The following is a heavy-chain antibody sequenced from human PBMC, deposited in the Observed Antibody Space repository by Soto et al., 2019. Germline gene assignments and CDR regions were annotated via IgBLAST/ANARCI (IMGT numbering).Heavy chain of an antibody. D-gene: IGHD6-19*01. V-gene: IGHV3-30*18. CDR3: AKDRGPRRQWLIGPFDY. CDR1: GFTFSIYA. CDR2: ISYDGTKT. Sequence: QVQLVESGGGVVQPGGSLRVSCAASGFTFSIYAMHWVRQAPGTGLEWVAVISYDGTKTYYADSVKGRFTISRDNSKNAVYLQMNSLRDEDTAVYYCAKDRGPRRQWLIGPFDYWGQGTVVTVSP. J-gene: IGHJ4*02.